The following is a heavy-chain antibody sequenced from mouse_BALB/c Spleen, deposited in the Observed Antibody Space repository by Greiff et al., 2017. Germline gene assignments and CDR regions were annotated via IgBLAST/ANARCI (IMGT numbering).Heavy chain of an antibody. CDR3: ARRVYGTYAMDY. J-gene: IGHJ4*01. CDR2: ISDGGSYT. Sequence: DVMLVESGGGLVKPGGSLKLSCAASGFTFSDYYMYWVRQTPEKRLEWVATISDGGSYTYYPDSVKGRFTISRDNAKNNLYLQMSSLKSEDTAMYYCARRVYGTYAMDYWGRGTSVTVSS. V-gene: IGHV5-4*02. D-gene: IGHD1-1*01. CDR1: GFTFSDYY.